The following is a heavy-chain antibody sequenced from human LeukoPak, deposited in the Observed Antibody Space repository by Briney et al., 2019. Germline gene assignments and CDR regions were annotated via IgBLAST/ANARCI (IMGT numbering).Heavy chain of an antibody. J-gene: IGHJ4*02. CDR1: GFTFSSYS. CDR2: TSSSSSYI. D-gene: IGHD3-10*01. Sequence: GGSLRLTCAASGFTFSSYSMNWVRQAPGKGLEWISSTSSSSSYIYYAHSVKGRFTISRDNAKNSLYLQMNSLRAEDTAVYYCAIVGVRGVIIPFDYWGQGTLVTVSS. V-gene: IGHV3-21*01. CDR3: AIVGVRGVIIPFDY.